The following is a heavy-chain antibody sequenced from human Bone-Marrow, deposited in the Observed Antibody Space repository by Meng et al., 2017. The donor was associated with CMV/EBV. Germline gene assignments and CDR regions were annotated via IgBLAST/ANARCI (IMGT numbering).Heavy chain of an antibody. CDR2: TRNKANSYTT. Sequence: GESLKISCAASGFTFSDHYMDWVRQAPGKGLEWVGRTRNKANSYTTEYAASVKGRFTISRDDSKNSLYLQMNSLRAEDTAVYYCARAHCSSTSCYRWGFDYWGQGTLVTVSS. D-gene: IGHD2-2*02. J-gene: IGHJ4*02. CDR3: ARAHCSSTSCYRWGFDY. CDR1: GFTFSDHY. V-gene: IGHV3-72*01.